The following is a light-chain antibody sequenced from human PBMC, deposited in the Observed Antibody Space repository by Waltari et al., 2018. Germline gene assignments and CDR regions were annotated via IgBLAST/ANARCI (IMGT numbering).Light chain of an antibody. CDR3: SSYAGSNNYVV. CDR1: SSDVGGYNY. V-gene: IGLV2-8*01. J-gene: IGLJ2*01. CDR2: EVS. Sequence: QSALPQPPSASGSPGRSVTIACTGTSSDVGGYNYVYWYQQHPGKAPKLMIYEVSKRPSGVPDRFSGSKSGNTASLTVSGLQAEDEADYYCSSYAGSNNYVVFGGGTKLTVL.